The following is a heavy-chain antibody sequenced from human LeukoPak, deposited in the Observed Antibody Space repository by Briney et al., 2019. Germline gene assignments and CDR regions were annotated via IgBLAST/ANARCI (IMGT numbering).Heavy chain of an antibody. Sequence: GASVKVSCKASGYTFTSYGISWVRQAPGQGLEWMGWISAYNGNTNYAQKLQGRVTMTTDTSTSTAYMELRSLRSDDTAVYYCAREEGVLGYCSSTSCPHPMFDPWGQGTLVTVSS. CDR2: ISAYNGNT. D-gene: IGHD2-2*01. J-gene: IGHJ5*02. CDR3: AREEGVLGYCSSTSCPHPMFDP. CDR1: GYTFTSYG. V-gene: IGHV1-18*01.